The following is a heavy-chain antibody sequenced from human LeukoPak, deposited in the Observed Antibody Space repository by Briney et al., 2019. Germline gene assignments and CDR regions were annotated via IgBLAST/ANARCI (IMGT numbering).Heavy chain of an antibody. CDR3: AKEIVGAPTPGAY. D-gene: IGHD1-26*01. CDR1: TDSITSNW. Sequence: KPSETLSLTCAVSTDSITSNWWSWVRQPPGKGLEWIGEVHSSWSTNYYPSLPSRVTISIDKSKNQIALELTSVTAADTAVYYCAKEIVGAPTPGAYWGQGILVSVSS. V-gene: IGHV4-4*02. J-gene: IGHJ4*02. CDR2: VHSSWST.